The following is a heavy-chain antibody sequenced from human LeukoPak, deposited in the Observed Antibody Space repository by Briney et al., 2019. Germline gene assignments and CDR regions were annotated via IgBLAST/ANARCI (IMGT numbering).Heavy chain of an antibody. CDR3: ARLEYYDFWSGSQWFDP. V-gene: IGHV4-39*01. J-gene: IGHJ5*02. D-gene: IGHD3-3*01. Sequence: SETLSLTCTVSGGSISSSSYYWGWIRQPPGEGLEWIGSIYYSGSTYYNPSLKSRVTISVDTSKNQFSLKLSSVPAADTAVYYCARLEYYDFWSGSQWFDPWGQGTLVTVSS. CDR1: GGSISSSSYY. CDR2: IYYSGST.